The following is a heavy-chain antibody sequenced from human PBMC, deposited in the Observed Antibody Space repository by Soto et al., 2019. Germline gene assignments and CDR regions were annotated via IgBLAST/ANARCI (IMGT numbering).Heavy chain of an antibody. D-gene: IGHD3-16*01. Sequence: PGGSLRLSCAASRFTFSSYWMAWVRQAPGKGLEWVANIKQDGSEKYYVDSVKGRFTISRDNAKNSLYLQMNSLRAEDTAVYYCARAAWALDYWGQGTLVTVSS. V-gene: IGHV3-7*03. CDR1: RFTFSSYW. CDR3: ARAAWALDY. CDR2: IKQDGSEK. J-gene: IGHJ4*02.